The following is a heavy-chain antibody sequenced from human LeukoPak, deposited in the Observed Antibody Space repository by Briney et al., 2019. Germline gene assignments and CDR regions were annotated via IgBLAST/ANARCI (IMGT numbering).Heavy chain of an antibody. CDR3: ARSIVGAQLYFDY. J-gene: IGHJ4*02. Sequence: SETLSLTCTVSGGSISSYYWSWIQQPPGKGLEWIGYIYYSGSTNYNPSLKSRVTISVDTSKNQFSLKLSSVTAADTAVYYCARSIVGAQLYFDYWGQGTLVTVSS. V-gene: IGHV4-59*01. CDR1: GGSISSYY. D-gene: IGHD1-26*01. CDR2: IYYSGST.